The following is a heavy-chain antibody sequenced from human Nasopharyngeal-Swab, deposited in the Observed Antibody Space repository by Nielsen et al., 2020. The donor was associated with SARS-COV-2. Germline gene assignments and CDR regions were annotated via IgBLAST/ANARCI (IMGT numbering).Heavy chain of an antibody. V-gene: IGHV5-51*01. CDR3: ARLYGGYVDY. J-gene: IGHJ4*02. CDR2: IYPGDSTP. D-gene: IGHD4/OR15-4a*01. CDR1: GYYFSTYW. Sequence: GESLKISCQGSGYYFSTYWIGWVRQMPGRGLEWMGIIYPGDSTPRYRPSFQGQVTISADKSSTAYLQWSSLKASDTAMYFCARLYGGYVDYWAQGTLVTVSS.